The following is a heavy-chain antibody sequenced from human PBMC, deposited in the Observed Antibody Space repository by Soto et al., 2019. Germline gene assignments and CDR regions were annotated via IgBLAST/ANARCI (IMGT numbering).Heavy chain of an antibody. V-gene: IGHV4-34*01. CDR3: ARGWIGLVIIRFDP. Sequence: PSETLSLTCAVYGGSFSGYYWSWIRQPPGKGLEWIGEVNHSGSTNYNPSLKSRVTISVDTSKNQFSLKLSSVTAADTAVYYCARGWIGLVIIRFDPWGQGTLVTVSS. CDR2: VNHSGST. D-gene: IGHD3-9*01. CDR1: GGSFSGYY. J-gene: IGHJ5*02.